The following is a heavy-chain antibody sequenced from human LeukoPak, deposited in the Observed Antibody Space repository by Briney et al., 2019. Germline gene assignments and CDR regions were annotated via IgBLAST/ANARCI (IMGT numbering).Heavy chain of an antibody. Sequence: SETLSLTCTVSGGSISSSSYYWGWIRQPPGKGLEWIGGIYYSGNTYYNPSLKSRVTIAVDTSKNQFSLKLSSVTAADTAVYYCARAVPPLEWFFSAFDPWGQGTLVTVSS. CDR1: GGSISSSSYY. CDR3: ARAVPPLEWFFSAFDP. D-gene: IGHD3-3*01. CDR2: IYYSGNT. V-gene: IGHV4-39*07. J-gene: IGHJ5*02.